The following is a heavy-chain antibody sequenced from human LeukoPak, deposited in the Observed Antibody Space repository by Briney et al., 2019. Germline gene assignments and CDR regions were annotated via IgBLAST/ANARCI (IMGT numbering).Heavy chain of an antibody. D-gene: IGHD3-22*01. CDR1: GGTLSSYA. V-gene: IGHV1-69*04. Sequence: SVKVSCKASGGTLSSYAISWVRQAPGQGLEWMGRIIPIFGIANYAQKFQGRVTITADKSTSTAYMELSSLRSEDTAVYYCARLDWYDSSGQGYWGQGTLVTVSS. J-gene: IGHJ4*02. CDR2: IIPIFGIA. CDR3: ARLDWYDSSGQGY.